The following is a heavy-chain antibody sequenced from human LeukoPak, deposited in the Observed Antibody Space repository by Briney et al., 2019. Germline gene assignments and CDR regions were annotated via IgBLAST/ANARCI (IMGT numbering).Heavy chain of an antibody. CDR2: INTNTGNP. J-gene: IGHJ4*02. Sequence: ASVKVSCKASGYTCTSYAMNWVRQAPGQGLEWMGWINTNTGNPTYAQGFTGRFVFSLDTSVSTAYLQISSLKAEDTAVYYCASSVPIAVAGTSGHPARERQIDYWGQGTLVTVSS. D-gene: IGHD6-19*01. CDR1: GYTCTSYA. V-gene: IGHV7-4-1*02. CDR3: ASSVPIAVAGTSGHPARERQIDY.